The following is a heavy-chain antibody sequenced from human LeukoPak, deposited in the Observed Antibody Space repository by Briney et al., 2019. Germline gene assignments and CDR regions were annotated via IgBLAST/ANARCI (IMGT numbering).Heavy chain of an antibody. Sequence: ASVKVSCKASGYTSTSYDINWVRQATGQGLEWMGWMNPNSGNTGYAQKFQGRVTMTRNTSISTAYMELSSLRSEDTAVYYCARGQYYDSSGSVGGDYWGQGTLVTVSS. CDR1: GYTSTSYD. CDR2: MNPNSGNT. D-gene: IGHD3-22*01. V-gene: IGHV1-8*01. J-gene: IGHJ4*02. CDR3: ARGQYYDSSGSVGGDY.